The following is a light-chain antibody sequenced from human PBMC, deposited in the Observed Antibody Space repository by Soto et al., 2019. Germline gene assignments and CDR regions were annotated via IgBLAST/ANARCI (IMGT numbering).Light chain of an antibody. CDR1: SSDVGDYNY. Sequence: QAVVTQPASVSGSPGQSITISCTRTSSDVGDYNYVSWYQHHPGKAPKLMIYDVSDRPSGVSDRFSGSKSGNTASLTISGLQAEDEADYFCSSHISSSTLLFGGGTKVTVL. J-gene: IGLJ2*01. V-gene: IGLV2-14*03. CDR3: SSHISSSTLL. CDR2: DVS.